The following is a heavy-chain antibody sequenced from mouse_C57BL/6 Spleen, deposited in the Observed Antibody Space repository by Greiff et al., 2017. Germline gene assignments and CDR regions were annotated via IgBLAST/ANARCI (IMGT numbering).Heavy chain of an antibody. Sequence: QVQLKQSGPELVKPGASVKISCTASGYAFSSSWMNWVKQRPGKGLEWIGRIYPGDGDTNYNGKFKGKATLTADKSSSTAYMQLSSLTSEDSAVYFCARWDYGGFAYWGQGTPVSVSA. CDR3: ARWDYGGFAY. J-gene: IGHJ3*01. V-gene: IGHV1-82*01. D-gene: IGHD2-4*01. CDR2: IYPGDGDT. CDR1: GYAFSSSW.